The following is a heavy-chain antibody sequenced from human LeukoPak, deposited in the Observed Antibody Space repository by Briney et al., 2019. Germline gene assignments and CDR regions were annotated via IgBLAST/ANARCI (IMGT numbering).Heavy chain of an antibody. V-gene: IGHV4-39*01. CDR2: IYYSGST. CDR3: AMSGSVDNWFDP. D-gene: IGHD5/OR15-5a*01. J-gene: IGHJ5*02. Sequence: SETLSLTCTVSGGSISSSSYYWGWIRQPPGKGLEWIGSIYYSGSTYYNPSLKSRVTISVDTSKNQFSLKLGSVTAADTAVYYCAMSGSVDNWFDPWGQGTLVTVSS. CDR1: GGSISSSSYY.